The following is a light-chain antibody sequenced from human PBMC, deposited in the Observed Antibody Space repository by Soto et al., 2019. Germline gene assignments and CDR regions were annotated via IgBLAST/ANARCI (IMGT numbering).Light chain of an antibody. J-gene: IGKJ4*01. CDR2: EAS. CDR3: QQYVNLPLT. Sequence: DIQMTQSPSSLSASVGDRVSITCQASQDIKNYLNWYQQKPGKAPKVLIYEASSLETGVPSRFSGGGSGAHFTFTISSLQPEDFATYYCQQYVNLPLTFGGGTKVDIK. CDR1: QDIKNY. V-gene: IGKV1-33*01.